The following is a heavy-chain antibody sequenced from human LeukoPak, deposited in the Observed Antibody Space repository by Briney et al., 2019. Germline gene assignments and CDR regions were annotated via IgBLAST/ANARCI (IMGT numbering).Heavy chain of an antibody. Sequence: GGSLRLSCAASGFTFSSYWMHWVRQAPGKGLEWVSSISSSSSYIYYADSVKGRFTISRDNAKNSLYLQMNSLRAEDTAVYYCARGDYYDSSGSLPDYWGQGTLVTVSS. D-gene: IGHD3-22*01. CDR3: ARGDYYDSSGSLPDY. J-gene: IGHJ4*02. CDR1: GFTFSSYW. V-gene: IGHV3-21*01. CDR2: ISSSSSYI.